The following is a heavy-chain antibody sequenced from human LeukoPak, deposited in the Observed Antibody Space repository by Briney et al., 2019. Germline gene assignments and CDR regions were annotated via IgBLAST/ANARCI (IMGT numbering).Heavy chain of an antibody. Sequence: SETLSLTCTVSGGSVSSGSYYWNWIRQPPGKGLEWIGCIDYSGSTYYNPSLKSRVTVSADTSKNQFSLKLTSVTAADTAVYYCARKWYHAYCDYWGQGSLVTVSS. D-gene: IGHD2-15*01. CDR1: GGSVSSGSYY. V-gene: IGHV4-61*01. CDR2: IDYSGST. CDR3: ARKWYHAYCDY. J-gene: IGHJ4*02.